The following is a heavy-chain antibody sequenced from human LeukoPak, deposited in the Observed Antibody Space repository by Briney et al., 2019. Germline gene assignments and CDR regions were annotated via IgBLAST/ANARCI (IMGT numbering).Heavy chain of an antibody. V-gene: IGHV1-2*04. CDR1: GYTFTGYY. J-gene: IGHJ4*02. CDR2: INPTSGGT. D-gene: IGHD3-22*01. Sequence: ASVKVSCKASGYTFTGYYMHWVRQAPGQRLEWMGWINPTSGGTNYAQKFQGWVTMTRDTSISTAYMELSRLRSDDTAVYYCAREVYYYDSSGYCPLDYWGQGTLVTVSS. CDR3: AREVYYYDSSGYCPLDY.